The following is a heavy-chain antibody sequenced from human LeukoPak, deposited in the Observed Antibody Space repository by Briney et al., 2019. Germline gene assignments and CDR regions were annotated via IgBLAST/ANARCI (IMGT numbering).Heavy chain of an antibody. CDR1: GFTFSSYG. CDR2: ISYDGSNK. V-gene: IGHV3-30*18. Sequence: GTSLRLSCAASGFTFSSYGMHWVRQAPGKGLEWVAVISYDGSNKFYADSVKGRFAISRGNSKNTLCLQMNSLRAEDTAVYYCAKAGYSSGWRNFDYWGQGTLVTVSS. D-gene: IGHD6-19*01. J-gene: IGHJ4*02. CDR3: AKAGYSSGWRNFDY.